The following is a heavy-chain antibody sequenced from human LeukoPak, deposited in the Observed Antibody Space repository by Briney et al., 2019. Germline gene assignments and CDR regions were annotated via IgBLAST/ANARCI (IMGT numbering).Heavy chain of an antibody. Sequence: ASVKVSCKASGYTFTGYYMHWVRQAPGQGLEWMGWINPNSGGTNYVQKFQGRVTMTRDTSITTAYMELSSLRSDDTAVYYCARSPIGLGFFDYWGQGTLVTVSS. D-gene: IGHD7-27*01. J-gene: IGHJ4*02. V-gene: IGHV1-2*02. CDR2: INPNSGGT. CDR3: ARSPIGLGFFDY. CDR1: GYTFTGYY.